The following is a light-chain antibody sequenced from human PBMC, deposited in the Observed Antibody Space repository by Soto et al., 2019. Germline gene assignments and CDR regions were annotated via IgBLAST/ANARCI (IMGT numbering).Light chain of an antibody. CDR2: EVS. J-gene: IGLJ1*01. CDR1: SSDVGGYNY. CDR3: SSYTSSSTYV. V-gene: IGLV2-14*01. Sequence: SGLTQPASVSGSPGRSITMAGTGTSSDVGGYNYVSWYQQHPGKAPKLMIYEVSNRPSGVSNRFSGSKSGNTASLTISGLQAEDEADYYCSSYTSSSTYVFGTGTKVTVL.